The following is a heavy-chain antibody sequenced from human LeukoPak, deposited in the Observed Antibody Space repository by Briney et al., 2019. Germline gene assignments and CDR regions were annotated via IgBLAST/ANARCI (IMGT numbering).Heavy chain of an antibody. V-gene: IGHV1-69*05. Sequence: ASAKVSCKASGGTFSSYAISWVRQAPGQGLEWMGGIIPIFGTANYAQKFQGRVTMTRDTSISTVYMELNRLTSDDTALYYCARVGYCSGDRCYLHLDYWGQGTLVTVSS. CDR3: ARVGYCSGDRCYLHLDY. D-gene: IGHD2-15*01. CDR1: GGTFSSYA. J-gene: IGHJ4*02. CDR2: IIPIFGTA.